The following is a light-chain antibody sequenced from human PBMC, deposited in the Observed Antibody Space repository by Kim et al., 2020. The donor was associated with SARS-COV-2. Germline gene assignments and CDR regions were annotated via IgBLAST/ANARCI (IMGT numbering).Light chain of an antibody. J-gene: IGLJ3*02. Sequence: GQTVTISCSGTSSTIGTNYVYWYQQLPGTAPKLLIYRNHQRPSGVPDRFSGSKSGTSASLAISGLRSEDEAHYYCVAWDDSLSGRVFGGGTKVTVL. CDR2: RNH. V-gene: IGLV1-47*01. CDR1: SSTIGTNY. CDR3: VAWDDSLSGRV.